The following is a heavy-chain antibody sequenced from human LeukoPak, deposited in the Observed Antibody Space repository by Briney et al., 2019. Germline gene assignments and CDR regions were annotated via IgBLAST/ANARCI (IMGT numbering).Heavy chain of an antibody. CDR3: ARVGIAVGYFDY. V-gene: IGHV4-38-2*02. D-gene: IGHD6-19*01. CDR2: IYHSGST. J-gene: IGHJ4*02. CDR1: GYSISSGYY. Sequence: SETLSLTCTVSGYSISSGYYWGWIRQPPGKGLEWIGSIYHSGSTYYNPSFKSRVTISVDTSKNQFSLKLSSVTAADTAVYYCARVGIAVGYFDYWGQGTLVTVSS.